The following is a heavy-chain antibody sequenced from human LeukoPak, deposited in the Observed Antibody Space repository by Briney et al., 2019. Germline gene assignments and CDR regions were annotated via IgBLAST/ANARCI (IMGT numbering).Heavy chain of an antibody. CDR1: GFTFSSYS. CDR3: ARDPYGDSYYFDY. V-gene: IGHV3-48*02. D-gene: IGHD4-17*01. J-gene: IGHJ4*02. CDR2: ISSSSSTI. Sequence: GGSLRRSCAASGFTFSSYSMNWVRQAPGKGLEWVSYISSSSSTIYYADSVKGRFTISRDNAKNSLYLQTNSLRDEDTAVYYCARDPYGDSYYFDYWGQGTLVTVSS.